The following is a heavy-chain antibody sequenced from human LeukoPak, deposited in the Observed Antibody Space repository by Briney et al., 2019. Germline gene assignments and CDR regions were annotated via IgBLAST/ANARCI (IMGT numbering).Heavy chain of an antibody. V-gene: IGHV3-21*01. Sequence: PGGSLRLSCAASGFTFSSYSMNWVRQAPGKGLEWVSSISSSSSYIYYADSVKGRFTISRDNAKNSLYLQMNSLRAEDTAVYYCARDNSNRATQVDAFDIWGQGTMVTVSS. CDR3: ARDNSNRATQVDAFDI. D-gene: IGHD2/OR15-2a*01. CDR1: GFTFSSYS. J-gene: IGHJ3*02. CDR2: ISSSSSYI.